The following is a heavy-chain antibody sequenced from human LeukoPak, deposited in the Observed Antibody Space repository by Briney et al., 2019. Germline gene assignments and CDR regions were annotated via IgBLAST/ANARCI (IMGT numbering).Heavy chain of an antibody. CDR3: ARGWGYSSSFDY. CDR2: IYYSGST. J-gene: IGHJ4*02. CDR1: GGSMSSYY. Sequence: PSETLSLTCTVSGGSMSSYYWSWIRQPPGKGLEWIGYIYYSGSTNYNPSLKSRVTISVDTSKNQFSLKLSSVTAADTAVYYCARGWGYSSSFDYWGQGTLVTVSP. D-gene: IGHD5-18*01. V-gene: IGHV4-59*01.